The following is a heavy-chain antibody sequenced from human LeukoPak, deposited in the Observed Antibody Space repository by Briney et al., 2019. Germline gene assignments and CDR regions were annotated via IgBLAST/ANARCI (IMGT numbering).Heavy chain of an antibody. CDR3: AKGESITYYYDSSGYG. CDR2: INTDGSST. J-gene: IGHJ4*02. V-gene: IGHV3-74*01. D-gene: IGHD3-22*01. CDR1: GFTFSSYW. Sequence: GGSLRLSCAASGFTFSSYWMHWVRQAPGKGLVWVSRINTDGSSTTYADSVKGRFTISRDNPKNTLYLQMNSLRAEDTAVYYCAKGESITYYYDSSGYGWGQGTLVTVSS.